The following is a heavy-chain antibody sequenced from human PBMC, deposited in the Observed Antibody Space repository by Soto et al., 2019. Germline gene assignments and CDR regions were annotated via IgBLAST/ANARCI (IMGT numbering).Heavy chain of an antibody. CDR1: GDSISSSNYY. J-gene: IGHJ4*02. D-gene: IGHD6-19*01. Sequence: LSLTCSVSGDSISSSNYYWGWIRQSPGKGLEWIGSMSYSGSDSYNPSLKSRVTVSVDTSENQISLRLSSVTAADTAVYYCAGRGQGWYFDYWGPGTLVTVSS. V-gene: IGHV4-39*01. CDR3: AGRGQGWYFDY. CDR2: MSYSGSD.